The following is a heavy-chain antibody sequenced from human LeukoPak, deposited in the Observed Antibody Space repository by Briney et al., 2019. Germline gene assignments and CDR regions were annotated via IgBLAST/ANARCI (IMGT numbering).Heavy chain of an antibody. CDR2: ISSNGGST. Sequence: GGSLRLSCAASGFTFSSYAMHWVRQAPGKGLEYVSAISSNGGSTYYANSVKGRFTISRDNSKNTLYLQMGSLRAEDMAVYYCARVRIRADFGGQGTRVTVSS. V-gene: IGHV3-64*01. D-gene: IGHD2-15*01. J-gene: IGHJ4*02. CDR3: ARVRIRADF. CDR1: GFTFSSYA.